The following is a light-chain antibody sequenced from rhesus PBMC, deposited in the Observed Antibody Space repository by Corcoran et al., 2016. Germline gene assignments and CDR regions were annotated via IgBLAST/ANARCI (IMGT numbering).Light chain of an antibody. V-gene: IGKV1-74*01. CDR1: EHVNNF. CDR2: KAS. Sequence: DIQMTQSPSSLSASVGDRVTITCRASEHVNNFLNWYQQKPGKAPKPLIYKASTLQRGVPSRFSGSGSGTDYTFTISSLQPEDVATYYCQHGFGTPLTFGGGTKVDVK. CDR3: QHGFGTPLT. J-gene: IGKJ4*01.